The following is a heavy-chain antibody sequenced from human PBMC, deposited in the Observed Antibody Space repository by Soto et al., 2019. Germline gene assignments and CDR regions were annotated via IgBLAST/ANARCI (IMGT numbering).Heavy chain of an antibody. Sequence: PGGSLRLSCAASGFTFSSYGMHWVRQAPGKGLEWVAVISYDGSNKYYADSVKGRFTISRDNSKNTLYLQMNSLRAEDTAVYYCAKGQNYDFWSGYYQYWGQGTLVTVSS. CDR3: AKGQNYDFWSGYYQY. D-gene: IGHD3-3*01. CDR2: ISYDGSNK. J-gene: IGHJ4*02. V-gene: IGHV3-30*18. CDR1: GFTFSSYG.